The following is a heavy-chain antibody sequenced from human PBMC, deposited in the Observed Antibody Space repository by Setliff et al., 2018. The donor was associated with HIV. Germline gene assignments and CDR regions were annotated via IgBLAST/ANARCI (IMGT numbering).Heavy chain of an antibody. V-gene: IGHV1-3*01. CDR2: INLENFYT. Sequence: ASVKVSCKASADTFTNCLIHWVRQAPGQRPEWMGWINLENFYTKYSQNFQGRVTITTETSATTAFMELSNLKSEDTAMYYCARSVVVYGGDSVPFDIWGPGTLVTVSS. CDR3: ARSVVVYGGDSVPFDI. J-gene: IGHJ3*02. D-gene: IGHD2-21*02. CDR1: ADTFTNCL.